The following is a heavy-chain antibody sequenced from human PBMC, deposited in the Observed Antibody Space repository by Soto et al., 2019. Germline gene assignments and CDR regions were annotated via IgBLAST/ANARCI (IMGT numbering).Heavy chain of an antibody. Sequence: SEILSLTCALSGGSIRSVSHHWGLIRQPPGKGLEWIGTIYYNGNTYYNPSLKSRVTLSLDMSTNQFSLKLTSVSATDTAVYYCAGAEGGNGWRHFDYWGQGTLVTVSS. CDR1: GGSIRSVSHH. CDR2: IYYNGNT. D-gene: IGHD6-19*01. V-gene: IGHV4-39*01. CDR3: AGAEGGNGWRHFDY. J-gene: IGHJ4*02.